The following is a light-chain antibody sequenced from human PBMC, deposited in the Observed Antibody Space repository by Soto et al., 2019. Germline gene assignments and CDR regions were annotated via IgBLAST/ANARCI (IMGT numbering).Light chain of an antibody. CDR3: QQYNKWPQRT. CDR2: GAS. V-gene: IGKV3-15*01. Sequence: EIVMTQSPATLSVSPGERATLFCRASQSVSSNLAWYQQKPGQAPRLLIYGASSRATGIPARFSGSGSGTDFTLTISSLQSEDFAVYYCQQYNKWPQRTFGQGTKV. J-gene: IGKJ1*01. CDR1: QSVSSN.